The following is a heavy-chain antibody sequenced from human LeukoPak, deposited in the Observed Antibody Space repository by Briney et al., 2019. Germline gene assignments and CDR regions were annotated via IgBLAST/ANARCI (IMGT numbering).Heavy chain of an antibody. CDR1: GFTFNNYA. V-gene: IGHV3-23*01. CDR3: ARERGPYCSSTSCFSRPNVAGTGNAFDI. D-gene: IGHD2-2*01. CDR2: ISGSGGNT. J-gene: IGHJ3*02. Sequence: PGGSLRLSCAASGFTFNNYAMTWVRQAPGKGLEWVSAISGSGGNTYYADSVKGRFTISRDNSKNTLYLQMNSLRAEDTAVYYCARERGPYCSSTSCFSRPNVAGTGNAFDIWGQGTMVTVSS.